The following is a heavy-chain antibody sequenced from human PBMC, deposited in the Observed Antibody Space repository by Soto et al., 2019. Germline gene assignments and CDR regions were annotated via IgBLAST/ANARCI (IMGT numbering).Heavy chain of an antibody. V-gene: IGHV4-59*01. Sequence: LQESVPGLVKASETLSLSCSVSFGPMRGYYWSWIRQPPGKGVEWIADIFYNGGANYNPSLRSRVTISVDKSKNSFALRLTSVTPADTDVYYCARDGDHDYFYGMDIWGQGTTVTVS. D-gene: IGHD7-27*01. CDR1: FGPMRGYY. CDR3: ARDGDHDYFYGMDI. J-gene: IGHJ6*02. CDR2: IFYNGGA.